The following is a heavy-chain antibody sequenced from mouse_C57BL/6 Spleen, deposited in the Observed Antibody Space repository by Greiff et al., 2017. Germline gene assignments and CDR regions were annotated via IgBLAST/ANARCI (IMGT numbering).Heavy chain of an antibody. CDR3: ARDSSGSED. V-gene: IGHV1-19*01. CDR2: INPYNGGT. J-gene: IGHJ3*01. D-gene: IGHD3-2*02. CDR1: GYTFTDYY. Sequence: EVQLQQSGPVLVKPGASVKMSCKASGYTFTDYYMNWVKQSHGKSLEWIGVINPYNGGTSYNQKFKGKATLTVDKSSSTAYMELNSLTSEDSAVYYCARDSSGSEDWGQGTLVTVSA.